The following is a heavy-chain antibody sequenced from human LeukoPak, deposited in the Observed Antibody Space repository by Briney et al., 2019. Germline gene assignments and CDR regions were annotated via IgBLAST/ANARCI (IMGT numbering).Heavy chain of an antibody. V-gene: IGHV3-33*06. J-gene: IGHJ5*02. CDR1: GFTFSSYG. CDR2: IWYDGSNK. D-gene: IGHD3-3*01. CDR3: AKAGIFGVWNWFDP. Sequence: GGSLRLSCAASGFTFSSYGMHWVRQAPGKGLEWVAVIWYDGSNKYYADSVKGRFTISRDNSKNTLYLQMNSLRAEDTAVYYCAKAGIFGVWNWFDPWGQGTLVTVSS.